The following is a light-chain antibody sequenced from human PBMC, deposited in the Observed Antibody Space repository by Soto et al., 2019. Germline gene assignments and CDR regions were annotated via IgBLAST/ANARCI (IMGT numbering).Light chain of an antibody. J-gene: IGKJ5*01. V-gene: IGKV1-8*01. Sequence: AIRITQSPSSLSASTRDRVTITCRASQGISSYLAWYQQKPGKAPKLLIYAASTLQSGVPSRFSGSGSGTDFTLTISSLQPEDFATYYCQQLHDYPITFGQGTRLEIK. CDR3: QQLHDYPIT. CDR2: AAS. CDR1: QGISSY.